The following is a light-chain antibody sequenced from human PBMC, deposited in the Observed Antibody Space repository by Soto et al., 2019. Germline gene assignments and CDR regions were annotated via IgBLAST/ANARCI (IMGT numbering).Light chain of an antibody. J-gene: IGLJ1*01. CDR1: SSNIGAGYE. CDR3: QSYDSSLSGYV. CDR2: ENN. Sequence: QSALTQPPSVSEAPGQRVTISCTGSSSNIGAGYEAHWYQQVPGTAPKLLIYENNNRPSGVPDRFSGSKSGTSASLAITGLQAEDEAEYCQSYDSSLSGYVFGTGTKLTVL. V-gene: IGLV1-40*01.